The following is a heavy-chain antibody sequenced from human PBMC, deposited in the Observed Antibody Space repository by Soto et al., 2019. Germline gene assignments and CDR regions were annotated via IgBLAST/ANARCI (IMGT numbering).Heavy chain of an antibody. CDR2: IYSVGTT. CDR3: ARGATRDNMMESP. Sequence: EVQLVETGGGLIQPGGSLRLSCAATGFTVNSYYMSWVRQAPGKGLEWVSVIYSVGTTYYADSVKGRFTISRDDSKNTLYPQMNNVRAEDTAVYYCARGATRDNMMESPWGQGTLVTVSS. CDR1: GFTVNSYY. V-gene: IGHV3-53*02. J-gene: IGHJ5*02. D-gene: IGHD3-16*01.